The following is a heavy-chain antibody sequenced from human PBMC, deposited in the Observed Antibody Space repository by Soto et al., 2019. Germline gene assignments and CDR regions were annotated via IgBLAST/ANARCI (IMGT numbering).Heavy chain of an antibody. D-gene: IGHD3-22*01. CDR2: ISGSGGST. Sequence: GGSLRLSCAASGFTFSSYAMSWVRQAPGKGLEWVSAISGSGGSTHYADSVKGRFTISRDNSNNTLYLQMNSLRAEDTAVYYCARDYYYDSSGYSGAFDIWGQVTMFTVPS. V-gene: IGHV3-23*01. J-gene: IGHJ3*02. CDR1: GFTFSSYA. CDR3: ARDYYYDSSGYSGAFDI.